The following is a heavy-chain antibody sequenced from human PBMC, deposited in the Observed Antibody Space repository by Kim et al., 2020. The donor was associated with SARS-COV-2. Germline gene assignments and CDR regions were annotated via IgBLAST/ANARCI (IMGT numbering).Heavy chain of an antibody. Sequence: YADSVKVRFTISRDKSKNTVSLQMNSLRREDTGVYYCARGPAASDGSWVDFWGQGTLVTVSS. J-gene: IGHJ4*02. D-gene: IGHD6-13*01. CDR3: ARGPAASDGSWVDF. V-gene: IGHV3-30*03.